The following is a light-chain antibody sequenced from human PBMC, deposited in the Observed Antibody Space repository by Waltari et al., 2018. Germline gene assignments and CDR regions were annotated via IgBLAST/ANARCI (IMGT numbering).Light chain of an antibody. V-gene: IGKV1-27*01. J-gene: IGKJ3*01. CDR2: GAS. Sequence: DIQMTQSPSSLSASVGDRVTITCRASQAISNNLAWYQQKPGKVPKLLIYGASILQSGVPSRFSRSGSGTDFTLTISSLQPEDVATYYCQKYNSAPLTFGPGTKVDIK. CDR1: QAISNN. CDR3: QKYNSAPLT.